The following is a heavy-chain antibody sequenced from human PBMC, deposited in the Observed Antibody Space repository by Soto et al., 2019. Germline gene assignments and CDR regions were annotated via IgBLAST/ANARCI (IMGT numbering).Heavy chain of an antibody. CDR2: IYLGGSI. CDR3: ARVPDR. CDR1: SGSIGTYY. D-gene: IGHD3-10*01. V-gene: IGHV4-59*01. J-gene: IGHJ4*02. Sequence: SLTCTVSSGSIGTYYYTWIRQTPGKGLEWIGYIYLGGSINYNPSFKSRVIISVDTSKNQFSVRLSSVTAADTAVYYCARVPDRWGQGTLVTVSS.